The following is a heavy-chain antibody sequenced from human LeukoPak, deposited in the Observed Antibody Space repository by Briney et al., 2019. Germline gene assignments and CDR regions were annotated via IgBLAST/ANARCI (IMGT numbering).Heavy chain of an antibody. CDR2: INPNSGGT. V-gene: IGHV1-2*02. D-gene: IGHD2-21*02. Sequence: ASVKVSCKASGYTFTGYYMHWVRQAPGQGLEWMGWINPNSGGTNYAQKLQGRVTMTTDTSTSTAYMELRSLRSDDTAVYYCAKALTYCGGDCYWSYYYYMDVWGKGTTVTISS. CDR1: GYTFTGYY. CDR3: AKALTYCGGDCYWSYYYYMDV. J-gene: IGHJ6*03.